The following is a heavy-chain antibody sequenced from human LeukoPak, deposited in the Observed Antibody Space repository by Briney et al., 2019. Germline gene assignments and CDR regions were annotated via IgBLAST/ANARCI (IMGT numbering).Heavy chain of an antibody. CDR2: IKQDGNEK. V-gene: IGHV3-7*01. Sequence: GGSLRLSCAASGFTFRTYWMSWVRQAPGKGLEWVANIKQDGNEKYYVDSVKGRFTISRDNAKNSLDLQMNSLRAEDTAVYYCARAGPSSSWHQFDYWGQGTLVTVSS. CDR3: ARAGPSSSWHQFDY. D-gene: IGHD6-13*01. J-gene: IGHJ4*02. CDR1: GFTFRTYW.